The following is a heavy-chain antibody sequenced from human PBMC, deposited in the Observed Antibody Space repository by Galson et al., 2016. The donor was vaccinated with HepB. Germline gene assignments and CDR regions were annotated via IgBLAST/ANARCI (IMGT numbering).Heavy chain of an antibody. V-gene: IGHV3-15*01. J-gene: IGHJ5*02. CDR2: IKGEADGGTT. CDR1: GLTFTNAW. Sequence: SLRLSCAASGLTFTNAWMTWVRQAPGQGLEWVGRIKGEADGGTTDYAAPVKGRFYISRDDSTPTLVLHMNSLRVEDGAVYYCATVKLTTWYSFDPWGQGTLVTVSS. CDR3: ATVKLTTWYSFDP. D-gene: IGHD2-2*01.